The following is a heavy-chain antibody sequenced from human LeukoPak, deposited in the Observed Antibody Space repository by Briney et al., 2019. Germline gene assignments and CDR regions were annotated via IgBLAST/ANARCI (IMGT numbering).Heavy chain of an antibody. V-gene: IGHV4-39*01. CDR1: GASISGSGYY. CDR3: AKSGGYGLIDY. D-gene: IGHD1-26*01. J-gene: IGHJ4*02. CDR2: IYSSGST. Sequence: PSETLSLTCTVSGASISGSGYYWGWIRQPPGKGLEWIGSIYSSGSTYYNASLQSRVTISIETSKNQISLRLNSVAAADTAMYYCAKSGGYGLIDYWGQGTLVTVSS.